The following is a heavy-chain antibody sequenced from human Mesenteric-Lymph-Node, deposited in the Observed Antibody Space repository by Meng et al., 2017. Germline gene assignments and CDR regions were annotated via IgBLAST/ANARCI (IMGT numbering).Heavy chain of an antibody. CDR3: ARTLPGNSPDY. D-gene: IGHD4-23*01. CDR2: IYHSGST. CDR1: GYSISSGYY. J-gene: IGHJ4*02. Sequence: SETLSLTCTVSGYSISSGYYWGWIRQPPGKGLEWIGSIYHSGSTYYNPSLKSRVTISVDTSKNQFSLKLSSVTAADTAVYYCARTLPGNSPDYWGQGTLVTVSS. V-gene: IGHV4-38-2*02.